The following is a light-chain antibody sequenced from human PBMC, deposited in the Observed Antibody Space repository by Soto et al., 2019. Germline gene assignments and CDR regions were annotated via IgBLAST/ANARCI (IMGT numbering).Light chain of an antibody. CDR2: AAS. V-gene: IGKV1-17*01. CDR3: LQYKSYPKT. CDR1: QGIGND. J-gene: IGKJ1*01. Sequence: DIQMTQSPSSLSASVGDRVTITCRASQGIGNDLGWHQQKPGKAPKRLIYAASTLQSGVSSRFSGSGSGTEFTLTISSLQPEDFATYFCLQYKSYPKTFGQGTNVEIK.